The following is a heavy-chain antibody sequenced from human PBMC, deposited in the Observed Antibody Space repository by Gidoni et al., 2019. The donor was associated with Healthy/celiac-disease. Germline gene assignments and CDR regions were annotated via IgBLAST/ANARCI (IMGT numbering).Heavy chain of an antibody. CDR3: ARDYYDSSGYYYTATLFDY. Sequence: QVQLVESGGGVVQPGRSLRLSCAASGFTFSSYGMHWVRQAPGKGLEWVAVIWYDGSNKYYADSVKGRFTISRDNSKNTLYLQMNSLRAEDTAVYYCARDYYDSSGYYYTATLFDYWGQGTLVTVSS. CDR1: GFTFSSYG. D-gene: IGHD3-22*01. J-gene: IGHJ4*02. V-gene: IGHV3-33*01. CDR2: IWYDGSNK.